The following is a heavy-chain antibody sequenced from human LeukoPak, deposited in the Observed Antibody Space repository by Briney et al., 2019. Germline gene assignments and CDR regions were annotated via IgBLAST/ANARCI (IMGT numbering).Heavy chain of an antibody. CDR2: IYYSGST. CDR1: GGSINSGGYS. CDR3: ARGGGYSGYNFDC. Sequence: SETLSLTCAVSGGSINSGGYSWSWIRQPPGKGLEWIGYIYYSGSTYYNPSLKSRITISVDTSKNQFSLKLSSVTAADTAIYYCARGGGYSGYNFDCWGQGTLVTVSS. V-gene: IGHV4-30-4*07. D-gene: IGHD5-12*01. J-gene: IGHJ4*02.